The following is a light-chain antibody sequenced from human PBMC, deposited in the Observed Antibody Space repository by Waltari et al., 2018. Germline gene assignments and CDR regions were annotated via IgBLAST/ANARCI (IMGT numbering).Light chain of an antibody. J-gene: IGLJ3*02. CDR2: RRD. Sequence: QSVPTQPPSASGTPGQGVTLSCSGGASNIGNNVVNWYQQVPGKAPKLLIYRRDRRPAGVPDRFSGSKSGTSASLAISGLQSEDEADYYCAAWDDSLNGRWVFGGGTKVTVL. CDR3: AAWDDSLNGRWV. CDR1: ASNIGNNV. V-gene: IGLV1-44*01.